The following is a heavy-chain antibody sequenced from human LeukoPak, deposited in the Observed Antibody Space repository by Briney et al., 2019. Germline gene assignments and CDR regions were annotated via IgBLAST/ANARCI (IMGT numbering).Heavy chain of an antibody. CDR2: ISGSGGST. V-gene: IGHV3-23*01. D-gene: IGHD2-2*01. J-gene: IGHJ4*02. Sequence: PGGSLRLSCAASGFTFSSYAMSWVRQAPGEGLEWVSAISGSGGSTYYADSVKGRFTISRDNSKNTLYLQMNSLRAEDTAVYYCAKAGGGYCSSTSCERHPFDYWGQGTLVTVSS. CDR3: AKAGGGYCSSTSCERHPFDY. CDR1: GFTFSSYA.